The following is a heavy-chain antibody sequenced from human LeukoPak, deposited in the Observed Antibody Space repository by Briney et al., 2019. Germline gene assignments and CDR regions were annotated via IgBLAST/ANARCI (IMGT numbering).Heavy chain of an antibody. D-gene: IGHD6-13*01. V-gene: IGHV3-7*01. J-gene: IGHJ4*02. CDR2: IKQNGSEK. Sequence: GGSLRLSCAASGSTLSSYWMSWVRQAPGKGLEWVANIKQNGSEKYYVDSVKGRFTISRDNAKNSLYLQMNSLRAEDTAVYYCARCFRGYSYITNWGQGTLVTVSS. CDR3: ARCFRGYSYITN. CDR1: GSTLSSYW.